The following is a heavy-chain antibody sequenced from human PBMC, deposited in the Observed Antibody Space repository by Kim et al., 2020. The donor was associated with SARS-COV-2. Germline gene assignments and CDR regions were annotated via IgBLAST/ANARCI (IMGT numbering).Heavy chain of an antibody. V-gene: IGHV7-4-1*02. Sequence: ASVKVSCKASGYTFTSYAMNWVRQAPGQGLEWMGWINTNTGNPTYAQGFTGRFVFSLDTSVSTAYLQISSLKAEDTAVYYCARVPPGRAAAAHFQHWGQGTLVTVSS. CDR3: ARVPPGRAAAAHFQH. CDR2: INTNTGNP. J-gene: IGHJ1*01. CDR1: GYTFTSYA. D-gene: IGHD6-13*01.